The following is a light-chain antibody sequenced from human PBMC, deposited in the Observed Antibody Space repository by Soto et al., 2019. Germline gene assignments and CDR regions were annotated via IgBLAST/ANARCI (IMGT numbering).Light chain of an antibody. V-gene: IGKV3D-15*01. J-gene: IGKJ4*01. Sequence: YAAALTQSPCERTTLSCRGSRKSSSRLLTWYQQRPGQAPRLLIYGASTRATGVPARFSGSGSGTDFTLTISSLQPEDFAVYYCQQYNSYPLTFGRGTKVDIK. CDR3: QQYNSYPLT. CDR1: RKSSSRL. CDR2: GAS.